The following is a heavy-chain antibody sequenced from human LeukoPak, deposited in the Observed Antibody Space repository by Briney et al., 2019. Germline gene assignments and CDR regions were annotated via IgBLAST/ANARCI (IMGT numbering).Heavy chain of an antibody. CDR2: ISSSGSTI. D-gene: IGHD3-10*02. CDR3: AELGITMIGGV. CDR1: GFTFSSYE. J-gene: IGHJ6*04. V-gene: IGHV3-48*03. Sequence: GGSLRLSCAASGFTFSSYEMAWVRQAPGKGLEWVSHISSSGSTIYYADSVKGRFTISRDNAKNSLYLQMNSLRAEDTAVYYCAELGITMIGGVWGKGTTVTISS.